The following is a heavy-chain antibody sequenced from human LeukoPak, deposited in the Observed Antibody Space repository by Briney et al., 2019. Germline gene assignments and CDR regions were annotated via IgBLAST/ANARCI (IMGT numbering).Heavy chain of an antibody. CDR1: GGSISSGGYS. V-gene: IGHV4-30-2*03. Sequence: PSETLSLTCAVSGGSISSGGYSWSWIRQPPGKGLEWIGSIYYSGSTYYNPSLKSRVTISVDTSKNQFSLKLSSVTAADTAVYYCARRHIAAAGQSWFDPWGQGTLVTVSS. J-gene: IGHJ5*02. CDR2: IYYSGST. CDR3: ARRHIAAAGQSWFDP. D-gene: IGHD6-13*01.